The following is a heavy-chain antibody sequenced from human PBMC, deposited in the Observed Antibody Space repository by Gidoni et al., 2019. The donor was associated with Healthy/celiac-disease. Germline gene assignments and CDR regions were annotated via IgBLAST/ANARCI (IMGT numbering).Heavy chain of an antibody. J-gene: IGHJ4*02. Sequence: EVQLLESGGGLVQPAGSMRLSCAVSGFTFSSYAMSWVRQAPGKGLEWVSAISGSGGSTYYADSVKGRFTISRDNSKNTLYLQMNSLRAEVTAVYYCAKDSHYYDTKGYYFDYWGQGTLVTVSS. CDR1: GFTFSSYA. CDR2: ISGSGGST. V-gene: IGHV3-23*01. D-gene: IGHD3-22*01. CDR3: AKDSHYYDTKGYYFDY.